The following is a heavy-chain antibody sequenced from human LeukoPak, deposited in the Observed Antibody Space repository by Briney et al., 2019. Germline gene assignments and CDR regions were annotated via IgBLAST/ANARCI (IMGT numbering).Heavy chain of an antibody. CDR1: GFTFDDYA. Sequence: QSGGSLRLSCAASGFTFDDYAMHWVRQAPGRGLEWVSGISWNSGSIGYADSVKGRFTISRDNAKNSLYLQMNSLRAEDTAVYYCARGLGYNIYWGQGTLVTVSS. J-gene: IGHJ4*02. CDR3: ARGLGYNIY. CDR2: ISWNSGSI. V-gene: IGHV3-9*01. D-gene: IGHD1-1*01.